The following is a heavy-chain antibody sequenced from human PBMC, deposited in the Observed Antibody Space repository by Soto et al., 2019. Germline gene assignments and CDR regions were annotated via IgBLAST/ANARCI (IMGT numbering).Heavy chain of an antibody. CDR2: IYYSGST. J-gene: IGHJ4*02. D-gene: IGHD4-17*01. CDR3: ARGADDFGDFDY. V-gene: IGHV4-39*07. CDR1: GGSISSSSYY. Sequence: SETLSLTCTVSGGSISSSSYYWGWIRQPPGKGLEWIGSIYYSGSTYYNPSLKSRVTISVDTSKNQFSLKLNSVTAADTAVYYCARGADDFGDFDYWGLGTLVTVSS.